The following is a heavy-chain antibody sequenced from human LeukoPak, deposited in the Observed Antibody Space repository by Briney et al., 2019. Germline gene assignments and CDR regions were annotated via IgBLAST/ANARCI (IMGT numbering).Heavy chain of an antibody. CDR1: GFTVSSNY. J-gene: IGHJ4*02. D-gene: IGHD3-10*01. V-gene: IGHV3-53*01. Sequence: GGSLRLSCAASGFTVSSNYMNWVRQAPGKGLEWVSVIYSGGSTYYADSVKGRFTISRDNSKNTLYLQMNSLRAEDTAVYYCAKDGHYYGSGSLDYWGQGTLVTVSS. CDR2: IYSGGST. CDR3: AKDGHYYGSGSLDY.